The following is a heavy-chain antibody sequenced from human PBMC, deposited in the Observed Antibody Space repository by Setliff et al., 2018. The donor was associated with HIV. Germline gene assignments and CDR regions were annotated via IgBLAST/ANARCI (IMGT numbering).Heavy chain of an antibody. Sequence: ASVKVSCKASGYTFTNYYMHWVRQAPGQGLEWMGWINPNSGGTNYAHKFQGRVTVTRDTSITTTYMELTRLTSDDTAIYYCARAPIYCGGDCYLFDYWGQGTLVTVSS. CDR3: ARAPIYCGGDCYLFDY. CDR1: GYTFTNYY. D-gene: IGHD2-21*02. J-gene: IGHJ4*02. CDR2: INPNSGGT. V-gene: IGHV1-2*02.